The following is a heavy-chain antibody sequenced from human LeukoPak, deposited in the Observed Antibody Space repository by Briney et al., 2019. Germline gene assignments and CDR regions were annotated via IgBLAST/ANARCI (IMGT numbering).Heavy chain of an antibody. CDR1: GGSISSSNW. Sequence: PSETLSLTFAVSGGSISSSNWWSWVRPPPGKGLEWIGEIYHSGSTNYNPSLKSRVTISVDKSKNQFSLKLSSVTAADTAVYYCARASVDPDYFDYWGQGTLVTVSS. CDR3: ARASVDPDYFDY. V-gene: IGHV4-4*02. D-gene: IGHD5-12*01. J-gene: IGHJ4*02. CDR2: IYHSGST.